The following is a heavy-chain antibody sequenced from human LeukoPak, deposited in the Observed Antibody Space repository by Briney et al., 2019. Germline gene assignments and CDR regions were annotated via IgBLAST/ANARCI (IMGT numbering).Heavy chain of an antibody. J-gene: IGHJ6*02. CDR1: GLTASHSVNNA. CDR2: ITTSGST. CDR3: AKAPVWNYYYGLDV. V-gene: IGHV3-23*01. Sequence: GGSLRLSCAASGLTASHSVNNAMSWVRHAPGKGLEWVSGITTSGSTYYADSVKGRFTISRENSNNTLYPHMDSLRAEDTAVYYCAKAPVWNYYYGLDVWGQGTTVTVSS. D-gene: IGHD1-1*01.